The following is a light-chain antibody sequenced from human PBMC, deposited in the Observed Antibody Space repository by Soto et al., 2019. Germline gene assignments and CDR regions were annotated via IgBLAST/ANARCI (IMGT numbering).Light chain of an antibody. Sequence: QSVLTQPASVSGSPGQSITISCTGTSSDVGGYNYVSWYQQHPGKAPQLMIYDVSNRPSGVSDRFSGSKSGNTASLTISGLQAEDEADYYCGSYTSSSTVVFGGGTQLTVL. CDR2: DVS. CDR1: SSDVGGYNY. J-gene: IGLJ2*01. V-gene: IGLV2-14*01. CDR3: GSYTSSSTVV.